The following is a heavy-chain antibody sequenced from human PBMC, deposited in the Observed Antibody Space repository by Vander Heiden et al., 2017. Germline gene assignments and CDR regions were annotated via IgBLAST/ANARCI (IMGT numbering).Heavy chain of an antibody. D-gene: IGHD3-22*01. CDR2: IIPIFGTA. CDR1: GGTFGSYA. Sequence: QVQLVQSGAEVKKPGSSVKVSCKASGGTFGSYAISWVRQAPGQGLEWMGGIIPIFGTANYAQKFQGRVTITADESTSTAYMELSSLRSEDTAVYYCARGRITMIVVVITLYYYYGMDVWGQGTTVTVSS. J-gene: IGHJ6*02. CDR3: ARGRITMIVVVITLYYYYGMDV. V-gene: IGHV1-69*01.